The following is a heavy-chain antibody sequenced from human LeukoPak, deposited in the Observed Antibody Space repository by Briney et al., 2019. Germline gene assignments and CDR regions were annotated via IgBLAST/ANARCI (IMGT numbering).Heavy chain of an antibody. CDR2: ISSSGSTI. V-gene: IGHV3-11*04. Sequence: GGSLRLSCAASGFTFSDYYMSWIRQAPGKGLEWVSYISSSGSTIYYADSVKGRFTISRDNAKNSLYLQMNSLRAEDTAVYYCARDGRYFDWLPTSSNAFDIWGQGTMVTVSS. CDR1: GFTFSDYY. J-gene: IGHJ3*02. CDR3: ARDGRYFDWLPTSSNAFDI. D-gene: IGHD3-9*01.